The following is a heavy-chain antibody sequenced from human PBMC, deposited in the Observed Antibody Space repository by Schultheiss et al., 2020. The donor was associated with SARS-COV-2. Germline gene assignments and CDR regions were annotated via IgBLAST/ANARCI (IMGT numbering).Heavy chain of an antibody. CDR2: IYSGGST. V-gene: IGHV3-53*01. CDR1: GGSFSGYY. D-gene: IGHD1-26*01. CDR3: AKDMAKWELLPFDY. Sequence: ETLSLTCAVYGGSFSGYYWSWIRQPPGKGLEWVSVIYSGGSTYYADSVKGRFTISRDNAKNSLYLQMNSLRAEDTAVYYCAKDMAKWELLPFDYWGQGTLVTVSS. J-gene: IGHJ4*02.